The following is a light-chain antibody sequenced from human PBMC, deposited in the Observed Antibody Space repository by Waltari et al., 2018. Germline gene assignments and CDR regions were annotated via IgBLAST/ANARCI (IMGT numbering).Light chain of an antibody. CDR2: LAS. CDR3: QQYYSTPRT. CDR1: QSVLYSSNNKNY. V-gene: IGKV4-1*01. Sequence: DIVMTQSPDSLAVSLGERATINCKSSQSVLYSSNNKNYLAWYQQRPGQPPKLLIYLASTRESGVPDRFSGSGSGTYCTLTICSLQAEDVAVYYCQQYYSTPRTFGQGTKVEIE. J-gene: IGKJ1*01.